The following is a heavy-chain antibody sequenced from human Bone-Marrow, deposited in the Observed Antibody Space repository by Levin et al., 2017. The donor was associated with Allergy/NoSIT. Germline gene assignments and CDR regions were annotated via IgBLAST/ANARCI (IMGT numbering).Heavy chain of an antibody. Sequence: GESLKISCKVSGSTLNELSIHWVRQPPGRGLEWMGGSDPEEDETIYAQEFQGRVTMTEDTSTDTAYMELTSLRSEDTGVYFCVNGIRGNYRAYYFDFWGQGTQVTVSS. CDR3: VNGIRGNYRAYYFDF. J-gene: IGHJ4*02. V-gene: IGHV1-24*01. CDR1: GSTLNELS. CDR2: SDPEEDET. D-gene: IGHD3-16*02.